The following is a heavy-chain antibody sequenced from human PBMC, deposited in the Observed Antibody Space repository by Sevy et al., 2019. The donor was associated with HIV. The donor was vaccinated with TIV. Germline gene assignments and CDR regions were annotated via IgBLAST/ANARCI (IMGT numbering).Heavy chain of an antibody. CDR3: ARVSTQQLGLYYFDY. Sequence: SETLSLTCTVSGGSISSYYWSWIRQPPGKGLEWIGYISYSGSTNYNPSLKSRVTISVDTSKNQFSLKLSSVTAADTAVYYCARVSTQQLGLYYFDYWGQGTLVTVSS. D-gene: IGHD6-13*01. CDR2: ISYSGST. V-gene: IGHV4-59*01. J-gene: IGHJ4*02. CDR1: GGSISSYY.